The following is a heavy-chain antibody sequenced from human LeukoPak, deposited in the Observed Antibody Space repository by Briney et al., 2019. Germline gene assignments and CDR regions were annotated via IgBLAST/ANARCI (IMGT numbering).Heavy chain of an antibody. CDR3: ARGPYSSGWYVSDY. CDR1: GGSISSYY. J-gene: IGHJ4*02. CDR2: IYYSGST. D-gene: IGHD6-19*01. V-gene: IGHV4-59*01. Sequence: SETLSLTCTVSGGSISSYYWSWIRQPPGKGLEWIGYIYYSGSTNYNPSLKSRVTISVDTSKNQFSLKLSSVTAADTAVYYCARGPYSSGWYVSDYWGQGTLVTASS.